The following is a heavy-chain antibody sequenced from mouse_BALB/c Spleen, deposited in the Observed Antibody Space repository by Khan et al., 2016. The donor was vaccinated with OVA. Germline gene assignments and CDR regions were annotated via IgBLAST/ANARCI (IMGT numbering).Heavy chain of an antibody. CDR1: NYSFTLYY. D-gene: IGHD2-14*01. V-gene: IGHV1-26*01. Sequence: EVQLQQSGPDLVKPGASVKISCKASNYSFTLYYMSWVKQSHGKSIAWIGRINPNTDNINYNQEFKGQAILTVDKSSNTTYLEIHSLTSEDSAVYVGVRGYDFFASWGQGTLVTVSA. CDR2: INPNTDNI. CDR3: VRGYDFFAS. J-gene: IGHJ3*01.